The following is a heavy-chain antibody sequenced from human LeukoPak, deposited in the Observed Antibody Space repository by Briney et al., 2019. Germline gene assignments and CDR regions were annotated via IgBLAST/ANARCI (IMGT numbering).Heavy chain of an antibody. CDR2: ISAYNGNT. Sequence: ASVKVSCKASCYTFTTYGISWVRQDPAQGLEWMGWISAYNGNTNYAKKLQGRVTMTTDTSTSTAYMELRSLRSDDTAVYYCARERVGYCSSTSCFHFDYWGQGTLVTVSS. D-gene: IGHD2-2*01. J-gene: IGHJ4*02. CDR1: CYTFTTYG. V-gene: IGHV1-18*01. CDR3: ARERVGYCSSTSCFHFDY.